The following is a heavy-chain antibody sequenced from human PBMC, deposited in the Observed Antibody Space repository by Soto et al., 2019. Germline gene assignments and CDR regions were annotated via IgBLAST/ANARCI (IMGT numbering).Heavy chain of an antibody. CDR2: IYHSGST. CDR3: ARGVAAAGYYGMDV. D-gene: IGHD6-13*01. J-gene: IGHJ6*02. Sequence: SETLSLTCAVSGGSISSGGYSWSWIRQPPGKGLEWIGYIYHSGSTYYNPSLKSRVTISVDRSKNQFSLKLSSVTAADTAVYYCARGVAAAGYYGMDVWGQGTTVTVSS. CDR1: GGSISSGGYS. V-gene: IGHV4-30-2*01.